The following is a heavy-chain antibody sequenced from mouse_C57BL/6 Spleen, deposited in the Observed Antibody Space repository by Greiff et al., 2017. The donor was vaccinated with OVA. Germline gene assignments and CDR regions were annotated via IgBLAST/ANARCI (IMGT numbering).Heavy chain of an antibody. V-gene: IGHV3-6*01. CDR2: ISYDGSN. Sequence: DVKLQESGPGLVKPSQSLSLTCSVTGYSITSGYYWNWIRQFPGNKLEWMGYISYDGSNNYNPSLKNRISITRDTSKNQFFLKLNSVTTEDTATYYCARSYGYDSFAYWGQGTLVTVSA. CDR3: ARSYGYDSFAY. CDR1: GYSITSGYY. J-gene: IGHJ3*01. D-gene: IGHD2-2*01.